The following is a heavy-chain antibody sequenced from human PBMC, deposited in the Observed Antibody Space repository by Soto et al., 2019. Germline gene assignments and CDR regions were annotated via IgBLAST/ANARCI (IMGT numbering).Heavy chain of an antibody. CDR1: GYTFTSYA. D-gene: IGHD6-19*01. CDR2: INAGNGDT. Sequence: GESLKISCKGSGYTFTSYAMHWVRQAPGQRLEWMGWINAGNGDTKYSQKFQGRVTITRDTSASTAYMELSSLRSEDTAVYYCARDGAVAGEDFDYWGQGTLVTVSS. J-gene: IGHJ4*02. V-gene: IGHV1-3*01. CDR3: ARDGAVAGEDFDY.